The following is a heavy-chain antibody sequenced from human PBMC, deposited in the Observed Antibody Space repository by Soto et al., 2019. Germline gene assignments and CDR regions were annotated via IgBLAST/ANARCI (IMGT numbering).Heavy chain of an antibody. V-gene: IGHV4-59*01. D-gene: IGHD2-2*01. J-gene: IGHJ6*02. CDR3: AREGCSSTSCYPSYHYYGMDV. Sequence: SETLSLTCTVSGGSISSYYWSWIRQPSGKGLEWIGYIYYSGSTNYNPSLKSRVTISVDTSKNQFSLKLSSVTAADTAVYYCAREGCSSTSCYPSYHYYGMDVWGQGTTVTVSS. CDR2: IYYSGST. CDR1: GGSISSYY.